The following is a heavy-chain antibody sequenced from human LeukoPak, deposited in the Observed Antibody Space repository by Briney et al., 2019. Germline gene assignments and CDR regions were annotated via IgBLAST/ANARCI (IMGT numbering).Heavy chain of an antibody. J-gene: IGHJ2*01. V-gene: IGHV4-34*01. Sequence: SETLSLTCAVYGGSFSGYYWSWIRQPPAKGLEWMGEINHSGSTNYNPSLKSRVTISVDTSKNQFSLKLSSVTAADTAVYYCARRVRQTITYHYPRPPIYWYFDLWGRGTLVTVSS. CDR3: ARRVRQTITYHYPRPPIYWYFDL. CDR1: GGSFSGYY. CDR2: INHSGST. D-gene: IGHD3-16*01.